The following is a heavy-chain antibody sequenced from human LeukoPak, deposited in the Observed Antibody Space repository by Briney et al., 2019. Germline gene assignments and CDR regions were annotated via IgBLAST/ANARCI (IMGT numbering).Heavy chain of an antibody. Sequence: PGGSLRLSCAASGFTVSTSYMNWVRQAPGKGLQWVSTIYSGGSTFHADSVKCRFTVSRDNSRNTLYLQMDSLRPEDPAVYYCARDTTYSPWGQGALVTVSS. V-gene: IGHV3-66*02. CDR2: IYSGGST. CDR3: ARDTTYSP. J-gene: IGHJ5*02. CDR1: GFTVSTSY. D-gene: IGHD1-26*01.